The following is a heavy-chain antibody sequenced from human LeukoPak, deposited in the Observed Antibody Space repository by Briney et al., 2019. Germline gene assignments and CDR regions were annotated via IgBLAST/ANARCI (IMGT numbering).Heavy chain of an antibody. CDR3: ARVIDIPYYYGMDV. D-gene: IGHD3-16*02. CDR1: GYSIGSGYY. V-gene: IGHV4-38-2*01. CDR2: IYHSGST. J-gene: IGHJ6*04. Sequence: PSETLSLTCAVSGYSIGSGYYWGWIRQPPGKGLEWIGSIYHSGSTYYNPSLKSRVTISVDTSKNQFSLKLSSVTAADTAVYYCARVIDIPYYYGMDVWGKGTTVTVSS.